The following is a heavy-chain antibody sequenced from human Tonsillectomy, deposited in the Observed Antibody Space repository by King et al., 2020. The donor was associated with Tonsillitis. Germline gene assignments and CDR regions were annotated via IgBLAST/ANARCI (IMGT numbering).Heavy chain of an antibody. D-gene: IGHD4-17*01. J-gene: IGHJ4*02. CDR3: ATSYHGDPDHFDY. CDR2: IKNDGIEK. V-gene: IGHV3-7*01. CDR1: GFTFTTHW. Sequence: VQLVESGGGLVQTGGSLRLSCAASGFTFTTHWMHWVRKVPGKGLEWVANIKNDGIEKYYVDAVKGRFTISRDNAKNSLYLQMTSLGAGDTAVYYCATSYHGDPDHFDYWDQGTLVTVSS.